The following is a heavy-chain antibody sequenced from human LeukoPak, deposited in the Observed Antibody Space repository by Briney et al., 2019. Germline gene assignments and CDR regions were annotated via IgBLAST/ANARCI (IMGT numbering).Heavy chain of an antibody. CDR2: ISGSGGST. D-gene: IGHD2-21*02. J-gene: IGHJ3*02. CDR1: GFTFSSYA. CDR3: AKDILRDCCPDAFDI. Sequence: GGSLRLSCAASGFTFSSYAMSWVRQAPGKGLEWVSTISGSGGSTFYADSVKGRFTISRDNAKNTLYLQMNSLRAEDTAVYYCAKDILRDCCPDAFDIWGQGTMVTVSS. V-gene: IGHV3-23*01.